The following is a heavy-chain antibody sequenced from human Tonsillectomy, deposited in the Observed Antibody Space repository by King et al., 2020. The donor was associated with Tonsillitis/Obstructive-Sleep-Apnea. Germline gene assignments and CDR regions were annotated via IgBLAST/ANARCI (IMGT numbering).Heavy chain of an antibody. CDR1: NGSFSIYY. Sequence: VQLQQWGAGLLKPSETLSLTCAVSNGSFSIYYWNWIRQPPGKGLEWIGEINHSGSTSYNPSLKSRVTITVETSKNQFSLRRRSVTAADTAVYYCARTIGGAYGIWYVDYWGQGSLVTVAS. CDR3: ARTIGGAYGIWYVDY. V-gene: IGHV4-34*01. J-gene: IGHJ4*02. D-gene: IGHD6-13*01. CDR2: INHSGST.